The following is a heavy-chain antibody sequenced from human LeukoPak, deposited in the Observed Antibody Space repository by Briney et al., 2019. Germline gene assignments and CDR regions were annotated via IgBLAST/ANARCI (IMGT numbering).Heavy chain of an antibody. CDR1: GFTFSSYW. J-gene: IGHJ6*02. Sequence: GGSLRLSCAASGFTFSSYWMSWVRQAPGKGLEWVSCISSRNSYIYYADSVKGRFTISRDDAKNSLYLQMNSPRAEDTAVYYCARVLAGSYYYYYALDVWGQGTTVTVSS. CDR2: ISSRNSYI. CDR3: ARVLAGSYYYYYALDV. D-gene: IGHD6-19*01. V-gene: IGHV3-21*01.